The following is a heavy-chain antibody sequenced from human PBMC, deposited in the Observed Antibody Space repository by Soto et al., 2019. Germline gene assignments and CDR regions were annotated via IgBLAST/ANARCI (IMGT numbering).Heavy chain of an antibody. CDR3: ARVPQFYFYGMDV. Sequence: PGGSLRLSCAASGFTFGTNTMNWVRQGPGKGREWVSHISSSGTTIYCTDSLKGRFTVSRDNAKNSLYLQMNSLRDEDTAVYYCARVPQFYFYGMDVWGQGTTVTVSS. V-gene: IGHV3-48*02. J-gene: IGHJ6*02. CDR2: ISSSGTTI. CDR1: GFTFGTNT.